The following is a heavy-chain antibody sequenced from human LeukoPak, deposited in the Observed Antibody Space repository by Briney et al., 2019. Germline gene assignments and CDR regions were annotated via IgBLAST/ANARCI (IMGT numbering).Heavy chain of an antibody. D-gene: IGHD3-22*01. CDR3: ASHYYYYDSRGAHDAFDI. J-gene: IGHJ3*02. CDR1: GGSFSGYY. CDR2: INHSGST. V-gene: IGHV4-34*01. Sequence: SETLSLTCAVYGGSFSGYYWGWIRQPPGKGLEWIGEINHSGSTNYNPSLKSRVTISVDTSKNQFSLKLSSVTAADTAVYYCASHYYYYDSRGAHDAFDIWGQGTMVTVSS.